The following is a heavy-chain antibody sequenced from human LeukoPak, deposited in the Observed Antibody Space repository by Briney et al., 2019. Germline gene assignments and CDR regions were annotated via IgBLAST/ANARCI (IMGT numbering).Heavy chain of an antibody. CDR2: IFYSGTT. D-gene: IGHD2-21*01. CDR3: ARLGGAYFKGGMDV. CDR1: GGSITSSSYY. J-gene: IGHJ6*02. Sequence: SETLSLTCTVSGGSITSSSYYWGWIRQPPGKGLEWIGSIFYSGTTYYNSSLRSRVTMSLDTSKTHFPLELSFVTAADTAVYYCARLGGAYFKGGMDVWGQGTTVTVSS. V-gene: IGHV4-39*06.